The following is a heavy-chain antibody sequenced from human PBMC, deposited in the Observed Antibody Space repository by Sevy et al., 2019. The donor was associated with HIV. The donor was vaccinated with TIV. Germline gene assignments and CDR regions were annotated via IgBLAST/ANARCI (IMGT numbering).Heavy chain of an antibody. J-gene: IGHJ3*02. Sequence: GGSLRLSCVASGFTFSSYNFNWVRQAPGKGLELISFINSGSTIISHADSVKGRFTISRDSVKKSVYLQMNSLRAEDTAVYYCATHASDYDSTGYLERDAFDIWGQGTMVTVSS. V-gene: IGHV3-48*01. CDR1: GFTFSSYN. CDR2: INSGSTII. D-gene: IGHD3-22*01. CDR3: ATHASDYDSTGYLERDAFDI.